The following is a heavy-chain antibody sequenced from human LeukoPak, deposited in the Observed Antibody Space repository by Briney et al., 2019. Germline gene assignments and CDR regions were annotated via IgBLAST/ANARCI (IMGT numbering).Heavy chain of an antibody. J-gene: IGHJ4*02. CDR3: ASEPGYRSSWYLEHFDY. Sequence: PSETLSLTCTVSGDSISSSSYYWCWIRQPPGKGLEWIGSIFYSGTTSYNPSLKSRGTISVDTSKNQLSLKLSSVTAADTAVFYCASEPGYRSSWYLEHFDYWGQGTLVTVSS. CDR2: IFYSGTT. D-gene: IGHD6-13*01. CDR1: GDSISSSSYY. V-gene: IGHV4-39*01.